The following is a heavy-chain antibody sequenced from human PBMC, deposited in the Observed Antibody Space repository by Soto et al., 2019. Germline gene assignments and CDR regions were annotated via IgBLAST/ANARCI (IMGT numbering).Heavy chain of an antibody. J-gene: IGHJ3*01. Sequence: QVQLQESGPGLVKPSETLSLTCTVSGASISHYYWSWIRQPPGKGLEWIGNIYYSGSTNYNPSLTSRVTISVDTSQNQFSLKLSSVTAADTAVYYCARHYGDDYGDLNDAFDVWGQGTMVTVSS. V-gene: IGHV4-59*08. CDR2: IYYSGST. CDR1: GASISHYY. CDR3: ARHYGDDYGDLNDAFDV. D-gene: IGHD4-17*01.